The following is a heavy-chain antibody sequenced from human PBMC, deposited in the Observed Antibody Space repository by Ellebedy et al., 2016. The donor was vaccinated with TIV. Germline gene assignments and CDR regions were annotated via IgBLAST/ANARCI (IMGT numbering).Heavy chain of an antibody. CDR2: MNPNSGNT. J-gene: IGHJ4*02. V-gene: IGHV1-8*03. CDR1: GGTFSSYA. D-gene: IGHD2-21*01. Sequence: AASVKVSCKASGGTFSSYAINWVRQATGQGLEWMVWMNPNSGNTGYAQKFQGRVTITRNTSISTAYMELSSLRSEDTAVYYCARGLGEGGYWGQGTLVTVSS. CDR3: ARGLGEGGY.